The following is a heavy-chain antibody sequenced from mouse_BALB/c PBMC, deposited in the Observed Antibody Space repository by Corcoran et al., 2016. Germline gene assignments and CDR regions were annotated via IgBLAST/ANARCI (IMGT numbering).Heavy chain of an antibody. CDR2: INPYNGGT. V-gene: IGHV1-18*01. J-gene: IGHJ4*01. CDR1: GYSFTGYT. D-gene: IGHD2-4*01. Sequence: EVQLQQSGPELVKPGASMKISCKASGYSFTGYTMNWVKQSHGKNLEWIGLINPYNGGTSYNQKFKGKATLTVDKSSSTSYMELLRLTAEDSVGYFCARVPTMITLYYAIDYWVQGTSVTVSS. CDR3: ARVPTMITLYYAIDY.